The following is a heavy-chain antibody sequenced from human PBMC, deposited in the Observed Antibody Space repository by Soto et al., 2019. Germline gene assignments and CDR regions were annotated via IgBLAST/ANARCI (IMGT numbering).Heavy chain of an antibody. CDR2: ISYDGSNK. V-gene: IGHV3-30*18. CDR3: AKPLNPLGGYDYYYGMDV. CDR1: GFTFSSYG. D-gene: IGHD3-22*01. J-gene: IGHJ6*02. Sequence: GGSLRLSCAASGFTFSSYGMHWVRQAPGKGLEWVAVISYDGSNKYYADSVKGRFTISRDNSKNTLYLQMNSLRAEDTAVYYCAKPLNPLGGYDYYYGMDVWGQGTTVTVSS.